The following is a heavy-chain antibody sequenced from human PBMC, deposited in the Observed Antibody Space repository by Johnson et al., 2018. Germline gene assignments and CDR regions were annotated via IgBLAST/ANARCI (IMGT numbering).Heavy chain of an antibody. J-gene: IGHJ6*03. V-gene: IGHV3-23*04. CDR2: FSGRGGDT. Sequence: VQLVESGGGLVQPGGSLRLSCAASGFTFSSYAMSWVRQAPGKGLEWVSSFSGRGGDTYYPDSVKGRFTISRENAKNSLYLQMNSLRAGDTAVYYCARASKGYYYMDVWGKGTTVTVSS. D-gene: IGHD2-2*01. CDR3: ARASKGYYYMDV. CDR1: GFTFSSYA.